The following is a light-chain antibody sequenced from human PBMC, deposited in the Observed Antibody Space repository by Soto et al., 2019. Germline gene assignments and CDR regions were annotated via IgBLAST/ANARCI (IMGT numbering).Light chain of an antibody. Sequence: DIQMAQSPFSLSASVGDRVTLTCRASQDISNYLNWLQQKPGKAPKLLIYAASTLQSGVPSRFSGSESGTEFTLTISSLQPEDSLTYFCLQSYSFPFTFGPG. CDR2: AAS. CDR3: LQSYSFPFT. J-gene: IGKJ3*01. CDR1: QDISNY. V-gene: IGKV1-39*01.